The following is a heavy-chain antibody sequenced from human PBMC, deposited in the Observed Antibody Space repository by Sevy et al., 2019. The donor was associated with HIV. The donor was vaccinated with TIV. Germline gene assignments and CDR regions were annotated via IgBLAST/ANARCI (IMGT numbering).Heavy chain of an antibody. CDR3: AGEEAAAGTIMFDY. Sequence: SETLSLTCTVSGGSISSYYWSWIRQPPGKGLEWIGYIYYSGSTNYNPSLKSRVTISVDTSKNQFSLKLSSVTAADTAVYYCAGEEAAAGTIMFDYWGQGTLVTVSS. CDR1: GGSISSYY. CDR2: IYYSGST. D-gene: IGHD6-13*01. V-gene: IGHV4-59*13. J-gene: IGHJ4*02.